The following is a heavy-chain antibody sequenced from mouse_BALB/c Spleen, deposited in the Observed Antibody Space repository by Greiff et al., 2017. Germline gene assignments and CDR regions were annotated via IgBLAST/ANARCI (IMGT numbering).Heavy chain of an antibody. CDR1: GFSLTSYG. Sequence: QVQLQQSGPGLVAPSQSLSITCTVSGFSLTSYGVHWVRQPPGKGLEWLGVIWAGGSTNYNSALMSRLSISKDNSKSQVFLKMNSLQTDDTAMYYCARDRGVYYGPFAYWGQGTLVTVSA. J-gene: IGHJ3*01. CDR2: IWAGGST. D-gene: IGHD1-2*01. V-gene: IGHV2-9*02. CDR3: ARDRGVYYGPFAY.